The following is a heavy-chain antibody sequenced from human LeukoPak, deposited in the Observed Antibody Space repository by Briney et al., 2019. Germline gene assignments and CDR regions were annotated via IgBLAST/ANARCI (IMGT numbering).Heavy chain of an antibody. J-gene: IGHJ4*02. V-gene: IGHV3-30*09. D-gene: IGHD3-22*01. Sequence: GGSLRLSCAASGFSFSSYAMHWVRQAPGKGLEWLAVISYDGSRTHYAESVKGRFAISRDNSQNTLYLQMNKLRTEDTAVFYCARVDYFDSNGYYQPMDYWGQGTLVTVSS. CDR2: ISYDGSRT. CDR1: GFSFSSYA. CDR3: ARVDYFDSNGYYQPMDY.